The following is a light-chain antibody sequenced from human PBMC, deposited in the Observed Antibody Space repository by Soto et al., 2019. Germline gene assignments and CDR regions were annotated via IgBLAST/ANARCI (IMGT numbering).Light chain of an antibody. J-gene: IGKJ1*01. CDR2: EAS. CDR1: QSVNIW. Sequence: DIQMTQFPSALSASVGDRVTITCRASQSVNIWLAWYQQKPGKAPKLLISEASTVETGVPARFSGSGSGTQFTLTISSLQPDDLATYYCQQYKNFWTFGQGTKVQIK. CDR3: QQYKNFWT. V-gene: IGKV1-5*03.